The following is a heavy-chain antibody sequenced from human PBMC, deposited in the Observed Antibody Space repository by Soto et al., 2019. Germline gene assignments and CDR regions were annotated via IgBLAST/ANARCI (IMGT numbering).Heavy chain of an antibody. CDR2: INHSGST. D-gene: IGHD3-10*01. J-gene: IGHJ6*02. Sequence: PSETLSLSCAVYGGSFSGYYWSWIRQPPGKGLEWIGEINHSGSTNYNPSHKSRVTISVDTSKNQFSLKLSSVTAADTAVYYCARGLRITMVRGVMNYYYGMDVWGQGTTVT. CDR1: GGSFSGYY. CDR3: ARGLRITMVRGVMNYYYGMDV. V-gene: IGHV4-34*01.